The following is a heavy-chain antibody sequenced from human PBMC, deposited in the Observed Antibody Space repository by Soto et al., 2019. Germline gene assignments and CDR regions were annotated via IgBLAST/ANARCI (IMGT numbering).Heavy chain of an antibody. CDR1: GFTFSHHG. Sequence: QVQLVESGGGVVQPGRSLRLSCAASGFTFSHHGMHWVRQAPGKGLAWLTVVSSDGSITYDADSVRGRFAISRDNSKNTLYLQMNSLRTEDTAVYYCAKESDYYSNSKWSFDSWGQGILVTVSS. J-gene: IGHJ4*02. CDR3: AKESDYYSNSKWSFDS. V-gene: IGHV3-30*18. CDR2: VSSDGSIT. D-gene: IGHD2-21*01.